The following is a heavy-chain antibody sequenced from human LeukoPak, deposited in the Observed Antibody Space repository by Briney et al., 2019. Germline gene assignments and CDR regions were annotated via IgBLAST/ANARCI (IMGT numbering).Heavy chain of an antibody. V-gene: IGHV3-7*01. CDR2: INQDGSEK. D-gene: IGHD3-22*01. Sequence: GGSLRLSCAGSGFTFSSFWMTWVRQAPGKGLEWVANINQDGSEKYYGDSVKGRFTISRDNAENSLYLQMNSLRAEDTAVYYCGRDRYCYDTNGYPRFDSWGQGTLVTVSS. J-gene: IGHJ4*02. CDR1: GFTFSSFW. CDR3: GRDRYCYDTNGYPRFDS.